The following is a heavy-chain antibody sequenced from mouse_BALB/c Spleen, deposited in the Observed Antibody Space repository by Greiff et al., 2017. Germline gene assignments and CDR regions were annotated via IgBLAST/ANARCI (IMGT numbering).Heavy chain of an antibody. D-gene: IGHD2-3*01. V-gene: IGHV2-6-7*01. Sequence: QVQLQQSGPGLVAPSQSLSITCTVSGFSLTGYGVNWVRQPPGKGLEWLGMIWGDGSTDYNSALKSRLSISKDNSKSQVFLKMNSLQTDDTARYYCARGPDGYYGAMDYWGQGTSVTVSS. CDR3: ARGPDGYYGAMDY. CDR1: GFSLTGYG. J-gene: IGHJ4*01. CDR2: IWGDGST.